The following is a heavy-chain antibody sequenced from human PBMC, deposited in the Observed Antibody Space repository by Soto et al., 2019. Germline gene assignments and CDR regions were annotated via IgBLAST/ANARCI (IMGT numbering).Heavy chain of an antibody. D-gene: IGHD1-26*01. CDR2: IYYSGST. CDR3: ARLKASQIVG. J-gene: IGHJ4*02. V-gene: IGHV4-59*08. CDR1: GGSISSYY. Sequence: QVQLQESGPGLVKPSETLSLTCTVSGGSISSYYWSWIRQPPGKGLEWIGYIYYSGSTNYNPSLKSRVTISVDTSKNQFSLKLSSVTAADTAVYYCARLKASQIVGWGQGTLVTVSS.